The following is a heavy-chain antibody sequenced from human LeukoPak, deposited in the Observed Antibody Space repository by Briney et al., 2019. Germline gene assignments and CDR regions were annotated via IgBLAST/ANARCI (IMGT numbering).Heavy chain of an antibody. CDR1: GGTFSSSA. Sequence: SVKVSCQTSGGTFSSSAITWVRQAAAQGLEWMGRTIPVLNITTYAQKFQGSATITADTSTSTVYMELSSLRSEETAVYYCARDQGLTAPPPYGLDVWGQGTTVIVSS. J-gene: IGHJ6*02. CDR2: TIPVLNIT. D-gene: IGHD5-18*01. CDR3: ARDQGLTAPPPYGLDV. V-gene: IGHV1-69*04.